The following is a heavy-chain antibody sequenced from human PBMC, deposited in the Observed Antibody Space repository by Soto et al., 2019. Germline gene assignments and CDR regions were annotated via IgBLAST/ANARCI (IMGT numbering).Heavy chain of an antibody. D-gene: IGHD1-26*01. Sequence: GGSLRLSCAASGFTFSSYAMSWVRQAPGKGLEWVSAISGSGGSTYYADSVKGRFTISRDNSKNTLYLQMNSLRAEDTAVYYCAKLSGSYYRGDYYYGMDVWGQGTTVTVSS. J-gene: IGHJ6*02. CDR1: GFTFSSYA. CDR2: ISGSGGST. V-gene: IGHV3-23*01. CDR3: AKLSGSYYRGDYYYGMDV.